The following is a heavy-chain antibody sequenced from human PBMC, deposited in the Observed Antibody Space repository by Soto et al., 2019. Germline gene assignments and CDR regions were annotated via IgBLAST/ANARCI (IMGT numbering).Heavy chain of an antibody. Sequence: PGEALKISRKGSGYTFTSYWINRVRQMPGKGLEWMGRIDPSDSYTQYSPSFQGHVTISGDKSITTVYLHWSSLKASDTAMYFFARHLDGADLYYFYGVGVWGQGTTVTVSS. J-gene: IGHJ6*02. CDR2: IDPSDSYT. CDR1: GYTFTSYW. D-gene: IGHD2-21*02. CDR3: ARHLDGADLYYFYGVGV. V-gene: IGHV5-10-1*01.